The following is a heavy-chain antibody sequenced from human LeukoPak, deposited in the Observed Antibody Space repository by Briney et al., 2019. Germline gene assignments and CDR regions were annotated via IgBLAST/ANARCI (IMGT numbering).Heavy chain of an antibody. Sequence: SETLSLTCTVSGGSISSHYWSWIRQPPGKGLEWIGYIYYSGSTNYNPSLKSRVTISVDTSKNQFSLKLSSVTAADTAVYYCARGRVYNWFDPWGQGTLVTVSS. CDR2: IYYSGST. CDR1: GGSISSHY. V-gene: IGHV4-59*11. J-gene: IGHJ5*02. CDR3: ARGRVYNWFDP.